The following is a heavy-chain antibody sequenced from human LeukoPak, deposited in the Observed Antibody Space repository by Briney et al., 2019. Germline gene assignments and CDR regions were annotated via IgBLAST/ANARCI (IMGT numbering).Heavy chain of an antibody. D-gene: IGHD3-22*01. J-gene: IGHJ4*02. V-gene: IGHV3-74*01. Sequence: GGSLRLSCAASGFTFSSYAMSWVRQAPGKGLVWVSRINSDGSSTSYADSVKGRFTISRDNAKNTLYLQMTSLRAEDTAVYYCARDPSYYYDSSGYYFDYWGQGTLVTVSS. CDR2: INSDGSST. CDR1: GFTFSSYA. CDR3: ARDPSYYYDSSGYYFDY.